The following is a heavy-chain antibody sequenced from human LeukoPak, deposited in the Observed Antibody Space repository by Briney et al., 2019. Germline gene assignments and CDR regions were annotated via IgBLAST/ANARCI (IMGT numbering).Heavy chain of an antibody. J-gene: IGHJ4*02. CDR1: GFAFSNYG. CDR3: AKPSDEHFDY. CDR2: TSYDGSTK. V-gene: IGHV3-30*18. Sequence: PGGSLRLSCVVSGFAFSNYGMHWVRQAPGKGLEWVALTSYDGSTKYYADSVKGRFTISKDNSRNTVYLHMNSLKVEDTATYCCAKPSDEHFDYWGQGTLVTVSS.